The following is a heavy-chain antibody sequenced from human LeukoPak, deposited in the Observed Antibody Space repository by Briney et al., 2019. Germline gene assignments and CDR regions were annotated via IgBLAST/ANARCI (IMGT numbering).Heavy chain of an antibody. CDR1: LDSTTSNF. D-gene: IGHD1-14*01. CDR3: AREIVGGFNPGAY. CDR2: IHRSGST. Sequence: SGTLSLTCTVSLDSTTSNFWSWVSPPPWKGLEWIGEIHRSGSTNYNPSLQSRVTISIDRSKDPIALELSSVTAADTAVYYCAREIVGGFNPGAYWGQGTLVTVSS. J-gene: IGHJ4*02. V-gene: IGHV4-4*02.